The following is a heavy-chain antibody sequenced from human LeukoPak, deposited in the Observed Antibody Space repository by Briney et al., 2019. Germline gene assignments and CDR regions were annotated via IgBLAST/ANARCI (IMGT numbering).Heavy chain of an antibody. CDR2: ISVRAGTI. CDR1: GFGFGQYE. D-gene: IGHD3-22*01. V-gene: IGHV3-48*03. J-gene: IGHJ6*02. CDR3: AKDFPHYYEVPHGMDV. Sequence: GGSLRLSCAASGFGFGQYEMNWVRQAPGKGLEWIAYISVRAGTIYYGDSAEGRFTISRDDAKNSLYLQVNGLRVEDTAIYYCAKDFPHYYEVPHGMDVWGQGTTVTV.